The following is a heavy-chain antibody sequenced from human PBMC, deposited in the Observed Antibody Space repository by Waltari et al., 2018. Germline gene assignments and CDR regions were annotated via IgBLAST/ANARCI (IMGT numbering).Heavy chain of an antibody. J-gene: IGHJ3*01. CDR2: ISHSGAT. D-gene: IGHD5-12*01. V-gene: IGHV4-39*01. Sequence: QVQLQESGPGLVKPSETLSLTCSVSGGSITTPTSYGGWIRQPPGQALEWIGTISHSGATYTFPSLQSRVTLSRDTSKNQFSLTLGSVTASDTAVYYCAAYIGASVGTAAFDVWGQGTMVTVSS. CDR3: AAYIGASVGTAAFDV. CDR1: GGSITTPTSY.